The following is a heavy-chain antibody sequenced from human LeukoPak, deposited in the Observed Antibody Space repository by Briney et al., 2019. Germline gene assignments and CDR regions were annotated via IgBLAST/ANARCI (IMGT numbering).Heavy chain of an antibody. J-gene: IGHJ4*02. Sequence: PGGSLRLSCAASGFTFSSYAMSWVRQAPGKGLEWVSAISGSGGSTYYADTVKGRFTISRDNSKNTLYLQMNSLRAEDTAVYYCAKGNWNDRYYFDYWGQGTLVTVSS. CDR1: GFTFSSYA. CDR2: ISGSGGST. V-gene: IGHV3-23*01. D-gene: IGHD1-1*01. CDR3: AKGNWNDRYYFDY.